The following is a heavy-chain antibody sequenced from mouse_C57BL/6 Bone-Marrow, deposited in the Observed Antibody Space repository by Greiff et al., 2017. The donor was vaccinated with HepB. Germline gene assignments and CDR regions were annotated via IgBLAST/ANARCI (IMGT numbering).Heavy chain of an antibody. D-gene: IGHD2-3*01. CDR1: GFSFTSYG. CDR3: ASLDGYDY. J-gene: IGHJ2*01. CDR2: IWSGGST. V-gene: IGHV2-2*01. Sequence: VQGVESGPGLVQPSQSLSITCTVSGFSFTSYGVHWVRQSPGKGLEWLGVIWSGGSTDYNAAFISRLSISKDNSKSQVFCKMNSLQADDTAIYYCASLDGYDYWGQGTTLTVSS.